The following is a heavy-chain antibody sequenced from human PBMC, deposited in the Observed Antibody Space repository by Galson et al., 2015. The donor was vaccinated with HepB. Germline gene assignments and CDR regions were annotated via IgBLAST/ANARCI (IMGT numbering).Heavy chain of an antibody. V-gene: IGHV3-30*19. CDR3: ARDPYYYDSSGYYYGAFDI. CDR2: ISYDGGNK. Sequence: SMRLSCAASGFTFSSYGMHWVRQAPGKGLEWVAVISYDGGNKYYADSVKGRFTISRDNSKNTLYLQMNSLRAEDTAVYYCARDPYYYDSSGYYYGAFDIWGQGTMVTVSS. D-gene: IGHD3-22*01. CDR1: GFTFSSYG. J-gene: IGHJ3*02.